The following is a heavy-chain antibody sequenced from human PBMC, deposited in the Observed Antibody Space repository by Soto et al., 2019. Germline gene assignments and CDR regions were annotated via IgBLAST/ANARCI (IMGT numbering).Heavy chain of an antibody. Sequence: ASVKVSCKVSGYTLTELSMHWVRQAPGKGLEWMGGFDREDGKTIYAQQFQGRVTMTKDTSTDTVYMQLSSLTSEDTAVYYCARDDSGFSGSHYIDYFNYWGQGALVTVSS. D-gene: IGHD1-26*01. CDR2: FDREDGKT. V-gene: IGHV1-24*01. J-gene: IGHJ4*02. CDR3: ARDDSGFSGSHYIDYFNY. CDR1: GYTLTELS.